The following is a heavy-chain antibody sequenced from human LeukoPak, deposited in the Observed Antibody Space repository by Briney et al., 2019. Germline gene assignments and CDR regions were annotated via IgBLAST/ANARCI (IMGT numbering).Heavy chain of an antibody. CDR1: GFTFSSYE. CDR2: ISSSGSTR. CDR3: ATRRRYSNYVGGFDY. D-gene: IGHD4-11*01. J-gene: IGHJ4*02. Sequence: QPGGSLRLSCAASGFTFSSYEMNWVRQAPGKGLEWVSYISSSGSTRYYADSVKGRFTISRDNAKNSLYLQMNSLRAEDTAVYYCATRRRYSNYVGGFDYWGQGTLVTVSS. V-gene: IGHV3-48*03.